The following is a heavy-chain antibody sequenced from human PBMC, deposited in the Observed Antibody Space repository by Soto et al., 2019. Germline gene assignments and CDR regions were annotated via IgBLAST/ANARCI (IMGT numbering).Heavy chain of an antibody. V-gene: IGHV4-30-4*01. Sequence: PSETLSLTCTVSGGSISSGDYYWSWIRQPPGKGLEWIGYISYSGSTYYNPSLKSRVTISVDTSKTQFPLKLSSVTAADTAVDYCARDFSLGVPREDWFDPWGQGTLVTVSS. CDR1: GGSISSGDYY. CDR3: ARDFSLGVPREDWFDP. J-gene: IGHJ5*02. CDR2: ISYSGST.